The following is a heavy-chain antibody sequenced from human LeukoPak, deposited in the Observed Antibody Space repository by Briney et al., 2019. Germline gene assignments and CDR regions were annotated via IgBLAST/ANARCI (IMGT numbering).Heavy chain of an antibody. J-gene: IGHJ4*02. CDR3: ARVSDGYSYGPSDY. V-gene: IGHV3-33*01. CDR2: IWYDGSNK. Sequence: GGSLRLSCAASGFTFSSYGMHWVRQAPGKGLEWVAVIWYDGSNKYYADSVKGRFTISRDNSKNTLYLQMNSLRAEDTAVYYCARVSDGYSYGPSDYWGQGTLVTVSS. D-gene: IGHD5-18*01. CDR1: GFTFSSYG.